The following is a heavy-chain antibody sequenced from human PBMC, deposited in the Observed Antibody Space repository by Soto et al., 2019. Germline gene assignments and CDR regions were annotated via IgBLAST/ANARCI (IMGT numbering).Heavy chain of an antibody. J-gene: IGHJ6*02. CDR3: VREDDGGDRDYYGLDV. CDR2: IHYTGSI. V-gene: IGHV4-30-4*01. CDR1: GGSINIEHYH. D-gene: IGHD2-21*02. Sequence: QVQLQESGPGLVRPSQTLSPTCTVSGGSINIEHYHWTWIRQAPGKGLEWIGYIHYTGSIRYNPSLQSRVTMSVDTSKTLFSLNLSSVTAADTAVYFCVREDDGGDRDYYGLDVWGQGTTGTVSS.